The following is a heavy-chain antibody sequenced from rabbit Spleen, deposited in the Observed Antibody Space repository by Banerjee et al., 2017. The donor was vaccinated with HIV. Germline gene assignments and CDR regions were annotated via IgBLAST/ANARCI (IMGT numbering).Heavy chain of an antibody. CDR3: GGETCGSFTGYNLGL. Sequence: QSLEESGGGLVQPEGSLTLTCTASGFSFSSSDYMCWVRQAPGKGLEWITCISGGSSGFNSSATWAKDRFSISKTSSSTVTLLMTSLTVADAAASFCGGETCGSFTGYNLGLWGPGTLVTVS. V-gene: IGHV1S40*01. CDR2: ISGGSSGFN. D-gene: IGHD5-1*01. J-gene: IGHJ6*01. CDR1: GFSFSSSDY.